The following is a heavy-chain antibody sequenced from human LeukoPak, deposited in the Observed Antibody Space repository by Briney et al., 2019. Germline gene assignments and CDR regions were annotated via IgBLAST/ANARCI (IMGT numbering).Heavy chain of an antibody. Sequence: GASVKVSCEASGYSFTNYAITWVRQAPGQGLEWMGWISAYNGNTKYAQNLQDRITMSTDTSTSTAYMEVRSLRSDDTAVYYCAGDGAGHSYGIDYWGQGTLVTVSS. CDR2: ISAYNGNT. J-gene: IGHJ4*02. D-gene: IGHD5-18*01. CDR1: GYSFTNYA. V-gene: IGHV1-18*01. CDR3: AGDGAGHSYGIDY.